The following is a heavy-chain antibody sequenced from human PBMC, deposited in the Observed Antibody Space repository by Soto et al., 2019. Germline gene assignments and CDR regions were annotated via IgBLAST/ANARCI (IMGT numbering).Heavy chain of an antibody. J-gene: IGHJ5*02. V-gene: IGHV4-59*01. CDR1: GGSISSYY. CDR2: IYYSGST. D-gene: IGHD3-3*01. Sequence: SETLSLTCTVSGGSISSYYWSWIRQPPGKGLEWIGYIYYSGSTNYNPSLKSRVTISVDTSKNQFSLKLSSVTAADTAVYYCARESADYDFWSGKGKNWFDPWGQGTLVPVSS. CDR3: ARESADYDFWSGKGKNWFDP.